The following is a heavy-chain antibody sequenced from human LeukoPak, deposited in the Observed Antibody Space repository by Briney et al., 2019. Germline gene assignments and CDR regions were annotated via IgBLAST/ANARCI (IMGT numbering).Heavy chain of an antibody. CDR1: GYSFTSYW. CDR2: IYPGDSDT. Sequence: GESLKISCKGSGYSFTSYWIGWVRQMPGKGLEWMGIIYPGDSDTRYTPSFQGQVTISADKSISTAYLQWSSLKASDTAMYYCARRITIFGVLTPGYFDYWGQGTLVTVSS. J-gene: IGHJ4*02. D-gene: IGHD3-3*01. CDR3: ARRITIFGVLTPGYFDY. V-gene: IGHV5-51*01.